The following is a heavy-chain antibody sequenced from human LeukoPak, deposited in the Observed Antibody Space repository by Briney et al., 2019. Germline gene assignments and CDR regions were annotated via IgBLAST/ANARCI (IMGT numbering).Heavy chain of an antibody. D-gene: IGHD2/OR15-2a*01. Sequence: GGSLRLSCAASGFTFSSYEMNWVRQAPGKGLEWVSYISSSSSTIYYADSVKGRFTISRDNSKNTVHLQMNNLRAEDTAMYFCARRLYIVRGAFDIWGQGTMVTVSS. V-gene: IGHV3-48*01. CDR2: ISSSSSTI. CDR1: GFTFSSYE. CDR3: ARRLYIVRGAFDI. J-gene: IGHJ3*02.